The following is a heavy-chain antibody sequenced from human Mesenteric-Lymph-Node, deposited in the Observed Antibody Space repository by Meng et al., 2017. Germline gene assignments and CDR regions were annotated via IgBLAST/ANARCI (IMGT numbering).Heavy chain of an antibody. CDR2: ISGSGGST. J-gene: IGHJ4*02. V-gene: IGHV3-23*04. CDR3: AREGYSYGYDY. D-gene: IGHD5-18*01. CDR1: GFPFRSYA. Sequence: VQLVDSGGGLLEPGGSLSLSCADSGFPFRSYAMSRVGQAPGKGMEWVSAISGSGGSTYYADSVKGRFTISRDNSKNTLYLQMNSLRPEDTAVYSCAREGYSYGYDYWGQGTLVTVSS.